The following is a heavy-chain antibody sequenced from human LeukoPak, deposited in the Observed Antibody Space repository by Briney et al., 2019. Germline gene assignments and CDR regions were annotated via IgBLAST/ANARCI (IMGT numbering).Heavy chain of an antibody. Sequence: GGSLRLSCAASGFTSSSYAMSWVRQAPGKGLEWVADISGSGGSTHYADSVKGRFTISRDNSKDTLYLQVNSLRAEDMAVFYCAKGQDANYLPLDLWGRGTLVTVSS. V-gene: IGHV3-23*01. CDR3: AKGQDANYLPLDL. CDR2: ISGSGGST. D-gene: IGHD4/OR15-4a*01. CDR1: GFTSSSYA. J-gene: IGHJ2*01.